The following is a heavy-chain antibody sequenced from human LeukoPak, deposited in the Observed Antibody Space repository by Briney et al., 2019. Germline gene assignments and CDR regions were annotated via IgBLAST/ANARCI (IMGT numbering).Heavy chain of an antibody. J-gene: IGHJ4*02. D-gene: IGHD4-17*01. CDR1: GFTFSSYG. CDR3: AGSTTVTTYVFDY. V-gene: IGHV3-30*02. Sequence: GGSLRLSCAASGFTFSSYGMHWVRQAPGKGLEWVAFIRYDGSNKYYADSVKGRFTISRDNSKNTLYLQMNSLRAEDTAVYYCAGSTTVTTYVFDYWGQGTLVTVSS. CDR2: IRYDGSNK.